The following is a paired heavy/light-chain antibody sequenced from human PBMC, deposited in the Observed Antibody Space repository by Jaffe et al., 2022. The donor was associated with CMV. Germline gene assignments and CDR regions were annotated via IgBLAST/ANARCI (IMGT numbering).Heavy chain of an antibody. CDR1: GYSFTNYW. Sequence: EVQLVQSGAEVKKPGESLKISCKGSGYSFTNYWIGWVRQMPGKGLEWMGIIYPGDSDTRYSPSLQGQVIISVDKSSSTAYLQWRSLKASDSAMYYCARRRCGGDCSEGMDVWGQGTTVTVSS. J-gene: IGHJ6*02. CDR3: ARRRCGGDCSEGMDV. CDR2: IYPGDSDT. V-gene: IGHV5-51*01. D-gene: IGHD2-21*02.
Light chain of an antibody. CDR1: SGSIVSNY. J-gene: IGLJ2*01. CDR2: KDN. Sequence: NFMLTQPHSVSESPGKTVTISCTRSSGSIVSNYVQWYQQRPGSVPTNVIYKDNQRPSGVPDRFSGSIDSSSNSASLTISGLKTEDEADYYCQSYDSSVHVVFGGGTKLTVL. CDR3: QSYDSSVHVV. V-gene: IGLV6-57*04.